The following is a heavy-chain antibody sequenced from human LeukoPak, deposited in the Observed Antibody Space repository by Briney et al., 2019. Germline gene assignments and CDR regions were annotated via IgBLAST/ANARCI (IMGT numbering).Heavy chain of an antibody. CDR3: AKDRTYFSDFSAYYFSPPLQHY. D-gene: IGHD3-22*01. CDR1: GFTFSNYA. V-gene: IGHV3-23*01. CDR2: IFGSTGGT. J-gene: IGHJ4*02. Sequence: GGSLRLSCVASGFTFSNYAMSWVRQAPGKGLEWVSGIFGSTGGTYYADSVKGRVTISRDNSRNTVYLQMNSLRAEDTVVYYCAKDRTYFSDFSAYYFSPPLQHYWGQGTLVTVSS.